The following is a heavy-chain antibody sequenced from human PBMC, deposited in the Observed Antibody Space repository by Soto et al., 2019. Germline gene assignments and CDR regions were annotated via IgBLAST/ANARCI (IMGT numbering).Heavy chain of an antibody. D-gene: IGHD2-21*02. Sequence: SETLSLTCTVSGGSISSGDYYWSWIRQPPGKGLEWIGYIYYSGSTYYNPSLKSRVTISVDTSKNQFSLKLSSVTAADTAVYYCAREIPHDRGDCYFDYWGQGTLVTVSS. CDR3: AREIPHDRGDCYFDY. J-gene: IGHJ4*02. V-gene: IGHV4-30-4*01. CDR1: GGSISSGDYY. CDR2: IYYSGST.